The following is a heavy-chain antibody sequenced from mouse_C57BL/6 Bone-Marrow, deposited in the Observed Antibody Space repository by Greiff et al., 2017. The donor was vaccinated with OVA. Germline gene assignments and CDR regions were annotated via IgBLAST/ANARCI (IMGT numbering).Heavy chain of an antibody. CDR1: GYTFTSYW. CDR3: ARAPYSNYCGYFDV. V-gene: IGHV1-50*01. CDR2: IDPSVSYN. J-gene: IGHJ1*03. D-gene: IGHD2-5*01. Sequence: QVQLKQPGAELVKPGASVKLSCKASGYTFTSYWMQWVKQRPGQGLEWIGEIDPSVSYNNYNQQFKGQATLTVDTSSSSTFMQLSSRTSEDSAVYYCARAPYSNYCGYFDVWGTWTTVTVSS.